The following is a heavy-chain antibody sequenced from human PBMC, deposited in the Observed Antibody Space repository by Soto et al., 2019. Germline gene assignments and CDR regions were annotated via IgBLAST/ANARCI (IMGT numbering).Heavy chain of an antibody. D-gene: IGHD3-22*01. Sequence: QVQLVQSGAEVKKPGSSVKVSCKASGGTFSSYAISWVRQAPGQGLEWMGGIIPIFGTANYAQKFQGRVTITADESTSTAYVELRSLRSEGAAVYYCARCGAYYYDGRGSNDAFGIWGQGTMVTVSS. CDR2: IIPIFGTA. CDR3: ARCGAYYYDGRGSNDAFGI. J-gene: IGHJ3*02. CDR1: GGTFSSYA. V-gene: IGHV1-69*12.